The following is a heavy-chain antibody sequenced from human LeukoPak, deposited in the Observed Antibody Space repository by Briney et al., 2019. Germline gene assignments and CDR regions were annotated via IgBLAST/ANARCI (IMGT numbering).Heavy chain of an antibody. CDR1: GFTFSSYA. D-gene: IGHD6-13*01. Sequence: GGSLRLSCAASGFTFSSYAMSWVRQAPGKGLEWVSGISGSGGSTYYADSVKGQFTISRDNSKNTLYLQMNSLRAEDTAVYYCAKHRRYSSSWSYDDWGQGTLVTVSS. V-gene: IGHV3-23*01. CDR2: ISGSGGST. CDR3: AKHRRYSSSWSYDD. J-gene: IGHJ4*02.